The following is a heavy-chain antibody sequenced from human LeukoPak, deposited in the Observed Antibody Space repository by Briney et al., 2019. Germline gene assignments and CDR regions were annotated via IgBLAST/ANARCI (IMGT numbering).Heavy chain of an antibody. V-gene: IGHV4-4*02. CDR1: GVSISSTFW. J-gene: IGHJ5*01. CDR2: IYYAGTT. CDR3: ARRSSLDSVKMGSDS. Sequence: PSETLSLTCAVSGVSISSTFWWSWVRQAPGKGLEWVGQIYYAGTTNYNPSLKSRVSISVDTSKNHFSLRLTSVTAADTAIYYCARRSSLDSVKMGSDSWGQGSLVTVSS. D-gene: IGHD1-26*01.